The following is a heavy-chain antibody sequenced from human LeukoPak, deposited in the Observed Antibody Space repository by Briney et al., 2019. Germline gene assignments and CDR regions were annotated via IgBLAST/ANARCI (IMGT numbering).Heavy chain of an antibody. CDR2: IYFSGGS. CDR3: VRHDNGYFHY. J-gene: IGHJ4*02. V-gene: IGHV4-59*08. CDR1: GDSINGYY. D-gene: IGHD2-8*01. Sequence: SETLTLTCTVSGDSINGYYWSWVRQPPGRGLEWIGYIYFSGGSRYNPSLESRLTLSVATSKNQFSLNLNSVTAADTAVYYCVRHDNGYFHYWGQGTLVTVSS.